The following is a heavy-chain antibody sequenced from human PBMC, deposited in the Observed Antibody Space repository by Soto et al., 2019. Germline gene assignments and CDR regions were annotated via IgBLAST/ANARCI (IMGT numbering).Heavy chain of an antibody. CDR1: GYIFIKYG. CDR3: ARDEVPAANWLDR. Sequence: AAVKVSCKACGYIFIKYGITWVRQAPGQGLEWMGWISGYNGNTKYADKLQGRVTMTTDTSTTTAYMELRSLRSDDTAVYYCARDEVPAANWLDRWGQGTLVTVSS. CDR2: ISGYNGNT. V-gene: IGHV1-18*01. D-gene: IGHD2-2*01. J-gene: IGHJ5*02.